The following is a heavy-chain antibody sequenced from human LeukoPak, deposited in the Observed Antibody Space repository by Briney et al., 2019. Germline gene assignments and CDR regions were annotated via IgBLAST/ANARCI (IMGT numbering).Heavy chain of an antibody. Sequence: ASVKVSCKASGYTFITYYIHWVRQAPGQGLEWMGIINPSGGSTSYAQKFQGRVTMTRDTSTSTVYMELSSLRSEDTAVYYCARDGVVRKGYYGMDVWGQGTTVTVSS. CDR3: ARDGVVRKGYYGMDV. J-gene: IGHJ6*02. CDR2: INPSGGST. CDR1: GYTFITYY. V-gene: IGHV1-46*01. D-gene: IGHD3-3*01.